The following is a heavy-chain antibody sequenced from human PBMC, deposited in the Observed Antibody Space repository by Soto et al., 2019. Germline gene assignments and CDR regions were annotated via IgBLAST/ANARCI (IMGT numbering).Heavy chain of an antibody. CDR3: ARGLPDIVLMVYAIGESWFDP. CDR2: MNPNSGNT. V-gene: IGHV1-8*01. CDR1: GYTFTSYD. D-gene: IGHD2-8*01. Sequence: ASVKVSCKASGYTFTSYDINWVRQATGQGLEWMGWMNPNSGNTGYAQKFQGRVTMTRNTSISTAYMELSSLRSEDTAVYYCARGLPDIVLMVYAIGESWFDPWGQGTLVTVSS. J-gene: IGHJ5*02.